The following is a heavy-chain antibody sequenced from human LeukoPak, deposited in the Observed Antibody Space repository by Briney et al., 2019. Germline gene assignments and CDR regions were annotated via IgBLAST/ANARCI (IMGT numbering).Heavy chain of an antibody. Sequence: GGSLRLSCVASGFSFTKYWMTWVRQAPGKGLEGVARLHPDGSERNYVGSVEGRFTVFGDNAKSSLFLQMHSVRVEDTAVYYCARGGYSFDYLGQGTLVTVPS. D-gene: IGHD5-12*01. J-gene: IGHJ4*02. V-gene: IGHV3-7*01. CDR1: GFSFTKYW. CDR2: LHPDGSER. CDR3: ARGGYSFDY.